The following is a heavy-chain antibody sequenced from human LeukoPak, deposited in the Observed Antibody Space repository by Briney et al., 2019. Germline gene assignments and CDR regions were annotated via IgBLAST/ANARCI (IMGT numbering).Heavy chain of an antibody. CDR1: GGSFSGYY. CDR2: INHSGST. Sequence: PSETLSLTCAVYGGSFSGYYWSWIRQPPGKGLEWIGEINHSGSTNYNPSLKSRVTISVDTSKNQFSLKLSYVTAADTAVYYCARILRYYDILTGYYPIHFDYWGQGTLVTVSS. J-gene: IGHJ4*02. CDR3: ARILRYYDILTGYYPIHFDY. D-gene: IGHD3-9*01. V-gene: IGHV4-34*01.